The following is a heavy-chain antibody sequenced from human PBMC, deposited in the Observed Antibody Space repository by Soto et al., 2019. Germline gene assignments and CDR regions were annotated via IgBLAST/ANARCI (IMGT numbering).Heavy chain of an antibody. CDR1: GFNFRSYA. CDR2: ISGSGGST. Sequence: GGSLSNSCAASGFNFRSYAMSWVRQAPGKGLEWVSAISGSGGSTYYADSVKGRFTISRDNSKNTLYLQMNSLRAEDTAVYYCAKVRIPAAVRPLFDYWGQGTLVTVSS. V-gene: IGHV3-23*01. CDR3: AKVRIPAAVRPLFDY. J-gene: IGHJ4*02. D-gene: IGHD2-2*01.